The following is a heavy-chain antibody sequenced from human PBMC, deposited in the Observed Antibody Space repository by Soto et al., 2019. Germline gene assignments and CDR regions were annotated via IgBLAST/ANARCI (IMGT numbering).Heavy chain of an antibody. CDR3: ARVAYYGSGSYYNVFGY. Sequence: QMQLVQSGAEVKKPGSSVKVSCKASGGTFSSYAISWVRQAPGQGLEWMGGIIPIFGTANYAQKFQGRVTIPADESTSTAYMELSSLRSEDTAVYYCARVAYYGSGSYYNVFGYWGQGTLVTVSS. J-gene: IGHJ4*02. CDR2: IIPIFGTA. CDR1: GGTFSSYA. V-gene: IGHV1-69*01. D-gene: IGHD3-10*01.